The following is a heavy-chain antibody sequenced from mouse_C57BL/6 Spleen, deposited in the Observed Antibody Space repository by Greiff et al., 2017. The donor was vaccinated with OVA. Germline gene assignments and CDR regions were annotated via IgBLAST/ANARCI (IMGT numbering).Heavy chain of an antibody. J-gene: IGHJ1*03. CDR3: TFYYYGRDWYFDV. CDR1: GFNIKDYY. Sequence: EVKLMESGAELVRPGASVKLSCTASGFNIKDYYMHWVKQRPEQGLEWIGRIDPEDGDTEYAPKFQGKATMTADTSSNTAYLQLSSLTSEDTAVYYCTFYYYGRDWYFDVWGTGTTVTVSS. V-gene: IGHV14-1*01. CDR2: IDPEDGDT. D-gene: IGHD1-1*01.